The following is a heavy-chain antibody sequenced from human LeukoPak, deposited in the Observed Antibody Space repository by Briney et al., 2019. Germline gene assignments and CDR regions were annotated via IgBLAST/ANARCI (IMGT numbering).Heavy chain of an antibody. CDR2: FFYSGST. CDR3: ASGTSTYYELYF. V-gene: IGHV4-39*01. D-gene: IGHD3-3*01. CDR1: GGSISSSTYY. J-gene: IGHJ4*02. Sequence: SETLSLTCTVSGGSISSSTYYWGWIRQPPGKGLEGIGSFFYSGSTYYNLSLKSRLTMSVDTSNNQFSLKLMSVTAADTAVYYCASGTSTYYELYFWGQGTLVTVSS.